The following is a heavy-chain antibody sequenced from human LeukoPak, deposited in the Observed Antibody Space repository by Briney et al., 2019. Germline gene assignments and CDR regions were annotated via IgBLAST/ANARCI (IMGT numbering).Heavy chain of an antibody. CDR3: ARGSLLWKSFDI. D-gene: IGHD3-10*01. CDR1: GGSISSSSYF. J-gene: IGHJ3*02. V-gene: IGHV4-39*07. Sequence: SETLSLTCVVSGGSISSSSYFWGWIRQPPGKGLEWIGEINHSGSTNYNPSLKSRVTISVDTSKNQFSLKLTSVTAADTAVYYCARGSLLWKSFDIWDQGTMVTVSS. CDR2: INHSGST.